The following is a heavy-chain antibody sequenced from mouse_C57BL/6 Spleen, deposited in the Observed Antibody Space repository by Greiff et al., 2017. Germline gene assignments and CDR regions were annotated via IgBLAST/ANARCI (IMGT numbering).Heavy chain of an antibody. D-gene: IGHD4-1*01. J-gene: IGHJ3*01. CDR1: GFTFSNYW. CDR3: TSNWEGFAY. Sequence: EVQLQESGGGLVQPGGSMKLSCVASGFTFSNYWMNWVRQSPEKGLEWVAQIRFKSDNYATHYAESVKGRFTISRDDSKSSVYLQMNNLRAEDTGIYYCTSNWEGFAYWGQGTLVTVSA. CDR2: IRFKSDNYAT. V-gene: IGHV6-3*01.